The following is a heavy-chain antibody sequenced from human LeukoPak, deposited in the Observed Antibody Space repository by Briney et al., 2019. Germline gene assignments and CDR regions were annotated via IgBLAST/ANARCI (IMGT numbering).Heavy chain of an antibody. CDR3: ASTLIAVAGNWFDP. CDR1: GGSISSYY. Sequence: SETLSLTCTVSGGSISSYYWSWIRQPPGKGLEWIGYIHYSGSTKYNPSLKSRVTISVDTSKNQFSLKLSSVTAADTAVYYCASTLIAVAGNWFDPWGQGTLVTVSS. J-gene: IGHJ5*02. V-gene: IGHV4-59*08. D-gene: IGHD6-19*01. CDR2: IHYSGST.